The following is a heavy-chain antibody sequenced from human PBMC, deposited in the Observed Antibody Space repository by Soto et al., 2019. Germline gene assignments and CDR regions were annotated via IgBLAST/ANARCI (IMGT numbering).Heavy chain of an antibody. D-gene: IGHD1-26*01. J-gene: IGHJ4*02. CDR1: GFTFSTYW. V-gene: IGHV3-7*03. CDR2: IDPDGSQQ. Sequence: EVQLGDSGGDLVQPGGSLRLSCAASGFTFSTYWMSWVRQAPGKGPEWVANIDPDGSQQYYVYAVKGRFTISRDNAKNSLYLQMNSLRAEDTAVYYCARAMGPSGAYGYWGQGTLVTVSS. CDR3: ARAMGPSGAYGY.